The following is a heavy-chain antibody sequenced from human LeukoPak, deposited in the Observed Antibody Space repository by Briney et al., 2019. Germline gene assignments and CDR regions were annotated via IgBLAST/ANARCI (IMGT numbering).Heavy chain of an antibody. D-gene: IGHD5-24*01. Sequence: GGSLRPSCAASGFTFSSYWMHWVRQAPGKGLVWVSRISSDGSSTSYADSVKGRFIISRDNSKTTMYLQMNSLRAEDTGVYYCAKDSGWIQFIEWGQGTSVTVSS. CDR3: AKDSGWIQFIE. V-gene: IGHV3-74*01. CDR1: GFTFSSYW. CDR2: ISSDGSST. J-gene: IGHJ4*02.